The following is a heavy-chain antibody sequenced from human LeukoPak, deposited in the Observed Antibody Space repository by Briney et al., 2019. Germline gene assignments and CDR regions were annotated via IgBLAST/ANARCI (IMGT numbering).Heavy chain of an antibody. D-gene: IGHD4-17*01. Sequence: SETLSLTCAVSDDSFSSHYWTWIQQPPGKGLEWIGYISYIGSTNYNPSLKSRVTISIDTSKNQFSLKLTSVTAADTAVYYCARDLVTVTKGFDIWGQGTMVSVSS. CDR2: ISYIGST. CDR3: ARDLVTVTKGFDI. CDR1: DDSFSSHY. J-gene: IGHJ3*02. V-gene: IGHV4-59*11.